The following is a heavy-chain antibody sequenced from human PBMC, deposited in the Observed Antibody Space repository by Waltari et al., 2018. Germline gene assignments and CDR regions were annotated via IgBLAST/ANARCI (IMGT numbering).Heavy chain of an antibody. V-gene: IGHV3-48*01. Sequence: EVQLVASGGGLVQPGGSLRLSCAASGFTFSSYSMSWVRRAAGKGLECVYYISSSSSTMYYACSVKSRFTISRDKAKNSLYLQMNSLRAEDTAVYYCARALGAFDIWGQGTMVTVSS. CDR1: GFTFSSYS. CDR3: ARALGAFDI. CDR2: ISSSSSTM. J-gene: IGHJ3*02.